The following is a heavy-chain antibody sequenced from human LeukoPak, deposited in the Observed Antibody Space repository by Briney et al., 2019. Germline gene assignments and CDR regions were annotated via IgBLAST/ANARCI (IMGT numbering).Heavy chain of an antibody. CDR1: GFSLSSYE. Sequence: GGSVRLSCAVSGFSLSSYEMLWVRQAPGRGREGMAYISASGTLTHYADSVEGRFTISRDNARNSLYLQMHSLRGEDTAVYYCARDGTPIYSSGWVYMDVWGKGTTVTISS. V-gene: IGHV3-48*03. CDR2: ISASGTLT. CDR3: ARDGTPIYSSGWVYMDV. J-gene: IGHJ6*04. D-gene: IGHD6-25*01.